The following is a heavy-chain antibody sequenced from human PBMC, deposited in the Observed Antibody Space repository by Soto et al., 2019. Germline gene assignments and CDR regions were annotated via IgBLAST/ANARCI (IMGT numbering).Heavy chain of an antibody. J-gene: IGHJ6*02. Sequence: GASVKVSCKASGGTFSSYAISWVRQAPGQGLEWMGGIIPIFGTANYAQKFQGRVTITADESTSTAYMELSSLRSEDTAVYYCARVPQLWFLDYYYGMDVWGQGTTVTV. CDR1: GGTFSSYA. D-gene: IGHD5-18*01. CDR2: IIPIFGTA. V-gene: IGHV1-69*13. CDR3: ARVPQLWFLDYYYGMDV.